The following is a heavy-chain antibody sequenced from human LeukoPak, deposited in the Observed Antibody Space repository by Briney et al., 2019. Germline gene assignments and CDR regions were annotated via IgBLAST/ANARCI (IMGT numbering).Heavy chain of an antibody. Sequence: GASVKVSCKASGYIFTSFYIHWVRQVPGQGLEWMGIIDPSGGITTYAQKFQGGVIMTADTSTNTVYLELSSLKSEDTAVYYCAREGTAASDTNWFDPWGQGTLVIVSS. CDR2: IDPSGGIT. D-gene: IGHD6-13*01. V-gene: IGHV1-46*01. J-gene: IGHJ5*02. CDR1: GYIFTSFY. CDR3: AREGTAASDTNWFDP.